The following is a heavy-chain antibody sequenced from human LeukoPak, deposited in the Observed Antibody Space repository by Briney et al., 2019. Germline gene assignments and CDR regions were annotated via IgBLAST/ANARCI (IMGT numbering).Heavy chain of an antibody. CDR3: ARVGGGSYIRTFDI. V-gene: IGHV4-59*08. CDR2: IYYSGST. Sequence: SETLSLNCSVSGGSISNYYWSWIRQPPGKGLEWIGYIYYSGSTNYNPSLKSRVTISVDTSKNQFSLKLSSVTAADTAVYYCARVGGGSYIRTFDIWGQGTMVTVSS. D-gene: IGHD1-26*01. CDR1: GGSISNYY. J-gene: IGHJ3*02.